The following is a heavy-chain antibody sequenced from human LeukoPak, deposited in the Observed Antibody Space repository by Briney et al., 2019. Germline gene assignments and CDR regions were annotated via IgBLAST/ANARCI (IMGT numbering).Heavy chain of an antibody. CDR2: ISTFGGGT. CDR1: GFTFTNYA. V-gene: IGHV3-23*01. Sequence: GGSLRLSCAASGFTFTNYAMGWVRQSPGKGLEWVSAISTFGGGTYYADSVRGRFTISRDNSKNTVYSQMNSLRVEDTAVYYCAREGLRSSGGHWGQGTLVTVSS. CDR3: AREGLRSSGGH. D-gene: IGHD6-6*01. J-gene: IGHJ4*02.